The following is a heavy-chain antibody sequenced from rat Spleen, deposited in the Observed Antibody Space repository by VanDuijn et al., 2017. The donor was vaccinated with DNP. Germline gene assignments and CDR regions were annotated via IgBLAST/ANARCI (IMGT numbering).Heavy chain of an antibody. V-gene: IGHV5-22*01. CDR2: ISYNGGST. Sequence: EVQLVESGGGLVQPGRSLKLSCAASGFTLSDYYMAWVRQAPTKGLEWVAYISYNGGSTYYGDSVKGRFTISRDNAKSTLYLQMNSLRSEDMATYYCARRYYGSYFDYWGQGVMVIVSS. J-gene: IGHJ2*01. CDR3: ARRYYGSYFDY. CDR1: GFTLSDYY. D-gene: IGHD1-6*01.